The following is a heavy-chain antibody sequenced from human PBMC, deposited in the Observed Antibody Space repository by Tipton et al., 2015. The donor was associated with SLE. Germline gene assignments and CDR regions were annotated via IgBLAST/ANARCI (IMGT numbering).Heavy chain of an antibody. CDR3: ASGFDY. Sequence: SLRLSCAASGFTVSNSYMTWVRQAPGKGLEWVSVIYTSGSTYYADSVKGRFTISRDNSKNKLFLQMNSLRVEDTAVYCCASGFDYWGQGTLVTVSS. CDR2: IYTSGST. V-gene: IGHV3-53*01. J-gene: IGHJ4*02. CDR1: GFTVSNSY.